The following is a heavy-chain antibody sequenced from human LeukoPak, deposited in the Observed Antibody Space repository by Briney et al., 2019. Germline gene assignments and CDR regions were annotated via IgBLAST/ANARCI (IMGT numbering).Heavy chain of an antibody. D-gene: IGHD6-6*01. CDR1: GFTFSSYA. CDR3: ARSLAARSSSDY. Sequence: GGSLRLSCAASGFTFSSYAMHWVRQAPGKGLEWVAVISYDGSNKYYADSVKGRFTISRDNSKNTLYPQMNSLRAEDTAVYYCARSLAARSSSDYWGQGTLVTVSS. J-gene: IGHJ4*02. V-gene: IGHV3-30*01. CDR2: ISYDGSNK.